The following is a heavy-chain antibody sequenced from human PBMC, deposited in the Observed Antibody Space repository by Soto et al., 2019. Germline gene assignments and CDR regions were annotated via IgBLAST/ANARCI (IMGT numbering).Heavy chain of an antibody. Sequence: GGSLRLACAASGLTFSSYGLTWIRQAPGKGLEWVSSISPSGGTTYYADSVRGRFTISRDDSQNTLFLHMQSLKGDDTAVYYCAKELLEMTAIYGYWGQGPLGTVSS. V-gene: IGHV3-23*01. CDR2: ISPSGGTT. CDR1: GLTFSSYG. J-gene: IGHJ4*02. CDR3: AKELLEMTAIYGY. D-gene: IGHD2-21*02.